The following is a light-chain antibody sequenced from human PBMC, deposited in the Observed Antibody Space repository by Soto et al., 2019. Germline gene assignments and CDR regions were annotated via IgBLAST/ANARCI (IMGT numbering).Light chain of an antibody. CDR3: QQYNTMAT. Sequence: DIQMTQSPSTLSASVGDRVTITCRASQSISSWLAWYQQRPGKAPKLLIYKASSLESGVPSRFSGSGPGTEFTLTISSLQPDDFATYYCQQYNTMATFGQGTKVDIK. V-gene: IGKV1-5*03. CDR1: QSISSW. J-gene: IGKJ1*01. CDR2: KAS.